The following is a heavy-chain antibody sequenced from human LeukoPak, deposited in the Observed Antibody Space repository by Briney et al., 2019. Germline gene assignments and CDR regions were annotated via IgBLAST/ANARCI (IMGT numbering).Heavy chain of an antibody. D-gene: IGHD6-19*01. CDR3: ALLAVASDFDY. CDR2: IGSSGKHR. V-gene: IGHV3-48*03. CDR1: GFPFSVYE. J-gene: IGHJ4*02. Sequence: PGGSLRLSCTVSGFPFSVYEMNWVRQAPGKGLEWVSNIGSSGKHRYYAESVKGRFSISRGKAEKSLFLQMNSLRVEDTGIYYCALLAVASDFDYWGQGALVTVSS.